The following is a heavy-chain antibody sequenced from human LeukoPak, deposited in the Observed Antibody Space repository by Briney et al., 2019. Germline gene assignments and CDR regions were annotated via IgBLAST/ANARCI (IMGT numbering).Heavy chain of an antibody. V-gene: IGHV1-2*06. CDR2: INPNSGGT. D-gene: IGHD4-17*01. J-gene: IGHJ4*02. CDR3: ARDSRFDYGDYEFDY. CDR1: GYTFTGYY. Sequence: ASVKVSCKASGYTFTGYYMHWVRQAPGQGLEWMGRINPNSGGTNYAQKFQGRVTMTRDTSTSTVYMELSSLRSEGTAVYYCARDSRFDYGDYEFDYWGQGTLVTVSS.